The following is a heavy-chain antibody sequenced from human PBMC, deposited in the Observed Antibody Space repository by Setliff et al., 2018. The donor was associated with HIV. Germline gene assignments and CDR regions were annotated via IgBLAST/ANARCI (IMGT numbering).Heavy chain of an antibody. J-gene: IGHJ5*01. CDR2: IHYRGSA. CDR1: GSSIRSHY. V-gene: IGHV4-59*11. CDR3: ARDFEASYCGGDCYSGWFDS. Sequence: SETLSLTCTVSGSSIRSHYWNWIRQSPGKGLEWIGYIHYRGSANYNPSLKSRVIISVDMSKNQFSLKLTSVTAADTAVYYCARDFEASYCGGDCYSGWFDSWGQGSLVTVSS. D-gene: IGHD2-21*01.